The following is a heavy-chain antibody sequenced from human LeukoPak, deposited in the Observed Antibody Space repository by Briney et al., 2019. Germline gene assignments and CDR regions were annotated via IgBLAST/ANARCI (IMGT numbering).Heavy chain of an antibody. V-gene: IGHV3-21*01. Sequence: PGGSLRLSCAASGFTFSSYSMNWVRQAPGKGLEWVSSISSSSSYIYYADSVKGRFTISRDNAKNSLYLQMNSLRAEDTAVYYCASLTMVRGPFDYWGQGTLVTVSS. J-gene: IGHJ4*02. CDR3: ASLTMVRGPFDY. CDR1: GFTFSSYS. CDR2: ISSSSSYI. D-gene: IGHD3-10*01.